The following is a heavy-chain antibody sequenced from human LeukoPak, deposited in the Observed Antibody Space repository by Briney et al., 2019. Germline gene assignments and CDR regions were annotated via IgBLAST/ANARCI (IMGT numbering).Heavy chain of an antibody. Sequence: GGSLRLSCVASGFTFSSYEMIWVRQAPGKGLEWVSYISSSGTTIYYADSVKGRFTISRDNAKNSLYLQMNSLRAEDTAVYYCARGGYCSSSICYSLNAFDIWGQGTMFTVSS. J-gene: IGHJ3*02. CDR3: ARGGYCSSSICYSLNAFDI. D-gene: IGHD2-2*01. CDR2: ISSSGTTI. CDR1: GFTFSSYE. V-gene: IGHV3-48*03.